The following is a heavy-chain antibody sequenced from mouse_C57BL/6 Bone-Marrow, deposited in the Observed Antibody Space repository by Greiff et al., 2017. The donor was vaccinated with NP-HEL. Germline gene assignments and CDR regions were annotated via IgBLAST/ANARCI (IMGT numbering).Heavy chain of an antibody. CDR2: IDPENGDT. CDR1: GFNIKDDY. V-gene: IGHV14-4*01. D-gene: IGHD2-5*01. J-gene: IGHJ3*01. Sequence: VQLQQSGAELVRPGASVKLSCTASGFNIKDDYMHWVKQRPEQGLEWIGWIDPENGDTEYASKFQGKATITADTSSNTAYLQLSSLTSEDTAVYYCTTGDYSNYRSYWGQGTLVTVSA. CDR3: TTGDYSNYRSY.